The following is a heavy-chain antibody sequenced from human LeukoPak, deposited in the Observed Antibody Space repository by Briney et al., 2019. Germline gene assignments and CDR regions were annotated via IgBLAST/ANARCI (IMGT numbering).Heavy chain of an antibody. CDR3: ATKVTGINTFDS. CDR2: ISAGSSTT. D-gene: IGHD2-21*02. J-gene: IGHJ4*02. Sequence: GGSLTLSCPASGFTFINYPINWVRQAPEKGLEWVSVISAGSSTTYYADSVKGRFIISRDNLKNTLYLQMDNLRVEDTAVYYCATKVTGINTFDSCGQGTLVTVPS. V-gene: IGHV3-23*01. CDR1: GFTFINYP.